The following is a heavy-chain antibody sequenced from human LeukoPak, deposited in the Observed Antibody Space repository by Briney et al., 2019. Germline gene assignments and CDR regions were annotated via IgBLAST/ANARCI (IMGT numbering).Heavy chain of an antibody. J-gene: IGHJ5*02. CDR1: GFTFSSYD. D-gene: IGHD6-13*01. Sequence: GGSLRLSCAASGFTFSSYDMHWVRPATGKGLEWVSAIGTAGDTYYPGSVKGRFTISRENAKNSLYLQMNSLRAGDTAVYYCARDRAIAAAGGPHNWFDPWGQGTLVTVSS. V-gene: IGHV3-13*01. CDR3: ARDRAIAAAGGPHNWFDP. CDR2: IGTAGDT.